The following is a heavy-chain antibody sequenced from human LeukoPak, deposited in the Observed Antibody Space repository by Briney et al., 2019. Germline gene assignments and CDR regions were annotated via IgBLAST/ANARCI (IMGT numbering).Heavy chain of an antibody. CDR2: ISYDGSNK. CDR3: AKEGYYDSSGYSTMGY. V-gene: IGHV3-30*18. CDR1: GFTFSSYG. J-gene: IGHJ4*02. D-gene: IGHD3-22*01. Sequence: GGSLRLSREASGFTFSSYGMHWVRQAPGKGLEWVAVISYDGSNKYYADSVKGRFTISRDNSKNTLYLQMNSLRAEDTAVYYCAKEGYYDSSGYSTMGYWGQGTLVTVSS.